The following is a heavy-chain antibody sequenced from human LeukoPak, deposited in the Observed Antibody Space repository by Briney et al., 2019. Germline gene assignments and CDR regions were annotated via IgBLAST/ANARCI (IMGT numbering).Heavy chain of an antibody. D-gene: IGHD6-13*01. CDR1: GYTFTGYY. J-gene: IGHJ3*02. Sequence: ASVKVSCKASGYTFTGYYMHWVRQAPGQGLEWMGWINPNSGGTNYAQKLQGRVTMTTDTSTSTACMELRSLRSDDTAVYYCAREGDSSWLHDVFDIWGQGTMVTVSS. CDR3: AREGDSSWLHDVFDI. CDR2: INPNSGGT. V-gene: IGHV1-2*02.